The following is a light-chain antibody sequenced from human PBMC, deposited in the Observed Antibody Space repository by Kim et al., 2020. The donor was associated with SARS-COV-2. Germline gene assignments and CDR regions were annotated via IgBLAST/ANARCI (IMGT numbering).Light chain of an antibody. J-gene: IGLJ2*01. V-gene: IGLV3-1*01. CDR2: QDS. CDR1: KWGDKY. Sequence: VSQGQTASITCSVDKWGDKYACWYQQKPGQSPVLVIYQDSKRPSGIPERFSGSNSGNTATLTISGTQAMDEADYYCQAWDSSTVVFGGGTQLTVL. CDR3: QAWDSSTVV.